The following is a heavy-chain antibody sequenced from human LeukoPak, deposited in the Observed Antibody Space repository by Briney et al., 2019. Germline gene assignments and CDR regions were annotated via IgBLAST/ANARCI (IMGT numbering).Heavy chain of an antibody. CDR1: GFTFSSYS. CDR2: ISSSSSYI. J-gene: IGHJ5*02. Sequence: PGGSLRLSCAASGFTFSSYSMNWVRQAPGKGLEWVSSISSSSSYIYYADSVKGRFTISRDNSKNTLYLQMNSLRAEDTAVYYCASLTIHNWFDPRGQGTLVTVSS. CDR3: ASLTIHNWFDP. V-gene: IGHV3-21*01. D-gene: IGHD3-10*01.